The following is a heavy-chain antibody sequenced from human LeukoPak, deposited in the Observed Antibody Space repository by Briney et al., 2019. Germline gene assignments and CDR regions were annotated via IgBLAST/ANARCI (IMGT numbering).Heavy chain of an antibody. D-gene: IGHD2/OR15-2a*01. CDR2: IKPSGGIT. CDR1: GYTFTSYY. CDR3: AREVPENFNFDY. J-gene: IGHJ4*02. V-gene: IGHV1-46*01. Sequence: ASVTVSFTASGYTFTSYYTHWVRQAPGPGLEWRGIIKPSGGITLHAQKFQGRVTVTSDMSTSTVYVELSSLRSEDTAVYYCAREVPENFNFDYWGQGTLVTVSS.